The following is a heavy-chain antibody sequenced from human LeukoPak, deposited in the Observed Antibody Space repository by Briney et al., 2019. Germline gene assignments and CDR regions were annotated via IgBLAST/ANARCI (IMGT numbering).Heavy chain of an antibody. CDR2: INSDGSST. D-gene: IGHD3-16*02. CDR3: AIRRYLAGFDY. CDR1: GFTFSSYW. V-gene: IGHV3-74*01. J-gene: IGHJ4*02. Sequence: GGSLRLSCAASGFTFSSYWMHWVRQAPGKGLVWVSRINSDGSSTSYAYSVKGRFTISRDNAKNTLYLQMNSLRAEDTAVFYCAIRRYLAGFDYWGQGTLVTVSS.